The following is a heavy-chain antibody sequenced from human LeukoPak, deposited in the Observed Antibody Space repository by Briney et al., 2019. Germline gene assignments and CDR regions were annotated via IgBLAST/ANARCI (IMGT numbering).Heavy chain of an antibody. V-gene: IGHV4-61*02. CDR3: ARHPRFLYYDSSGYYYDY. D-gene: IGHD3-22*01. J-gene: IGHJ4*02. CDR1: GGSISSGSYY. CDR2: IYTSGST. Sequence: SQTLSLTCTVSGGSISSGSYYWSWIRQPAGKGLEWIGRIYTSGSTNYNPSLKSRVTISVDTSKNQFSLNLSSVTAADTAVYYCARHPRFLYYDSSGYYYDYWGQGALVTVSS.